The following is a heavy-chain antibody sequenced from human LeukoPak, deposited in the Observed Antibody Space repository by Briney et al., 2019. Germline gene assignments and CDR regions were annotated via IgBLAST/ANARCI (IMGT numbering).Heavy chain of an antibody. J-gene: IGHJ4*02. Sequence: PSETLSLTCTVSGGSISSYYWSWIRQPPGKGLEWIGYIYYSGSTNYNPSLKSRVTISVDTSKNQFSLKLSSVTAADTAVYYCARDESVGALDYWGQGTLVTVSS. CDR1: GGSISSYY. V-gene: IGHV4-59*01. CDR2: IYYSGST. D-gene: IGHD1-26*01. CDR3: ARDESVGALDY.